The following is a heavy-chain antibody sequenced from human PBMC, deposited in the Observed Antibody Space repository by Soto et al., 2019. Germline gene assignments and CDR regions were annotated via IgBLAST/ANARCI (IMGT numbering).Heavy chain of an antibody. V-gene: IGHV3-23*01. CDR1: GFTFRNYA. CDR3: ARSDNYYDTTGIYCGHWCFDL. J-gene: IGHJ2*01. CDR2: IDSSGAST. D-gene: IGHD3-22*01. Sequence: PGGSLRLSCAASGFTFRNYAMSWVRQAPGKGLEWVSGIDSSGASTYYADSVKGRFAISRDNSQNTVYVEMSGLRAEDTAVYYCARSDNYYDTTGIYCGHWCFDLWGRGTLVTVSS.